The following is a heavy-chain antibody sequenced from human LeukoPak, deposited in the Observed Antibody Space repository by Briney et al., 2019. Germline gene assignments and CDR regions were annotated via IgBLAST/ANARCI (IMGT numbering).Heavy chain of an antibody. Sequence: PSETLSLTCAVYGGFFSGYYWSWIRQPPGKGLEWIGEINHSGSTNYNPSLKSRVTISVDTSKNQFSLKLSSVTAADTAVYYCARVRALRRWVYYYYYYMDVWGKGTTVTVSS. D-gene: IGHD4-23*01. V-gene: IGHV4-34*01. CDR3: ARVRALRRWVYYYYYYMDV. CDR1: GGFFSGYY. CDR2: INHSGST. J-gene: IGHJ6*03.